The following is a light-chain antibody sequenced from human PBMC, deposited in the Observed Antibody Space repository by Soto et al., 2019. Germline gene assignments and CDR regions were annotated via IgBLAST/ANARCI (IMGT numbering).Light chain of an antibody. CDR3: SSYAGTKNLL. V-gene: IGLV2-8*01. Sequence: QSALTQPPSASGSPGQSVTISCTGTSSDVGGYNSVSWYQQHPGKAPKLMIYEVSKRPSGVPDRFSASKSDNTASLTVSGLQADDEADYYCSSYAGTKNLLFGGGTKLTVL. CDR1: SSDVGGYNS. J-gene: IGLJ2*01. CDR2: EVS.